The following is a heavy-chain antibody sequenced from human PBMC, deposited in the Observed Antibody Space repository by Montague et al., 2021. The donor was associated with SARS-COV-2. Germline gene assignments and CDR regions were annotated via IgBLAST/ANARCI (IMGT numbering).Heavy chain of an antibody. V-gene: IGHV4-61*02. CDR1: GGSITSKTHY. Sequence: TLSLTCTVSGGSITSKTHYWDWGRQPAGKGLEWIGRLLTSGATNFKPSLKSRPTISRGTSKNEFYLELSSVTAADTAVYYCARDSPHFDFWRGHYGETNSMDNWGQGTLVTVSA. CDR2: LLTSGAT. CDR3: ARDSPHFDFWRGHYGETNSMDN. D-gene: IGHD3-3*01. J-gene: IGHJ4*01.